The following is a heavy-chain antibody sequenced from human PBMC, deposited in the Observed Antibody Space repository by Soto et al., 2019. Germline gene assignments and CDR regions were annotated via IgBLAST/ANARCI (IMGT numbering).Heavy chain of an antibody. CDR1: GGSFSGYY. Sequence: QVQLQQWGAGLLKPSETLSLNCAVYGGSFSGYYWSWIRQPPGKGLGWIGEINHRGSINYIPSLKSRVTMSVDTCKNPFSLKLNSVTASDTAVFYCARVSRMGISAACGRDYYFHGLEVCGQGTAVTVSS. V-gene: IGHV4-34*01. J-gene: IGHJ6*02. D-gene: IGHD6-13*01. CDR2: INHRGSI. CDR3: ARVSRMGISAACGRDYYFHGLEV.